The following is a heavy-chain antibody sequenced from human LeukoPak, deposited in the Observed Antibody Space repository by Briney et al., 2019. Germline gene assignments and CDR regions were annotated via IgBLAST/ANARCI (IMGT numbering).Heavy chain of an antibody. V-gene: IGHV1-2*02. CDR2: INSNTGGT. J-gene: IGHJ5*02. CDR1: GYTFTDYY. CDR3: ARGWQINSSGGFVDP. Sequence: GASVKVSCKASGYTFTDYYVHWIRQAPGQGLEWMGLINSNTGGTYVAQKFQGRVTMTRDTSIITAYMELSRLTSDDTTVYYCARGWQINSSGGFVDPWGQGTLVTVSS. D-gene: IGHD6-6*01.